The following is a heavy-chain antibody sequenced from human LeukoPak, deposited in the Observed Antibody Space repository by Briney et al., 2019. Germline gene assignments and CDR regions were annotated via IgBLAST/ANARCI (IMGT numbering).Heavy chain of an antibody. J-gene: IGHJ6*02. CDR1: GFTFSSYE. CDR3: ARSRRDNYYDYYGMDV. Sequence: PGGSLRLSCAASGFTFSSYEMTWVRQAPGKGLEWVSNISSSDTTIHYADSVKGRFTISRDNARNSLYLQMNSLRAEDTAVYYCARSRRDNYYDYYGMDVWGQGTTVTVSS. D-gene: IGHD5-24*01. V-gene: IGHV3-48*03. CDR2: ISSSDTTI.